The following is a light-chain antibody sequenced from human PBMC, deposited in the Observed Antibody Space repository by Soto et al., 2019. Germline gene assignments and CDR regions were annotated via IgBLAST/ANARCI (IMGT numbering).Light chain of an antibody. CDR1: QGFSSA. V-gene: IGKV1-13*02. CDR3: QQLSSYPFT. J-gene: IGKJ5*01. Sequence: AIHLTQSPSSLSASVGDRVTITCRASQGFSSALAWYQHKPGRPPRVLIYDASSLQSGVPSRFSGSESGTECTLTISSLQPEDSATYYCQQLSSYPFTFGQGTRLEIK. CDR2: DAS.